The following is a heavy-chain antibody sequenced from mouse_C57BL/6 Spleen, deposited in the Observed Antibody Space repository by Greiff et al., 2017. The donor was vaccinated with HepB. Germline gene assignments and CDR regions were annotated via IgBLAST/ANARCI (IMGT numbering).Heavy chain of an antibody. CDR1: GYTFTDYY. CDR2: INPNNGGT. D-gene: IGHD1-2*01. J-gene: IGHJ4*01. V-gene: IGHV1-26*01. Sequence: EVQLQQSGPELVKPGASVKISCKASGYTFTDYYMNWVKQSHGKSLEWIGDINPNNGGTSYNQKFKGKATLTVDKSSSTAYMELRSLTSEDSAVYYCARSRVYYGRRDYYAMDYWGQGTSVTVSS. CDR3: ARSRVYYGRRDYYAMDY.